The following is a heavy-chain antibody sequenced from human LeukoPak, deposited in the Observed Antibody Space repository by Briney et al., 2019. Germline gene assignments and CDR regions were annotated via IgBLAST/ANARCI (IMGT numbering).Heavy chain of an antibody. CDR3: AVISYDSSGYYYTFDY. CDR2: MNTNTGNP. D-gene: IGHD3-22*01. V-gene: IGHV7-4-1*02. Sequence: ASVKLSCKASGYTFTNYAMNWVRQDPGQGLEWMIWMNTNTGNPTYAHGFTERFVFSLDTSVSTAYLQISSLKTEDTAVYYCAVISYDSSGYYYTFDYWGQGTMVTVSS. J-gene: IGHJ4*02. CDR1: GYTFTNYA.